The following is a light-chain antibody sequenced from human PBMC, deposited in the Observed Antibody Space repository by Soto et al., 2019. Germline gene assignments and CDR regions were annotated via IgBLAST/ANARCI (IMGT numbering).Light chain of an antibody. CDR3: ETWDHSLHGPV. V-gene: IGLV1-44*01. CDR1: SSNIGSNT. Sequence: QSVLTQPPSASGTPGQRVTISCSGSSSNIGSNTVNWYQQLPGTAPKLLIYSNNQRPSGVPDRFSVSKSGTSASLAISGLQSEDEADYYCETWDHSLHGPVFGGGTKLTVL. CDR2: SNN. J-gene: IGLJ3*02.